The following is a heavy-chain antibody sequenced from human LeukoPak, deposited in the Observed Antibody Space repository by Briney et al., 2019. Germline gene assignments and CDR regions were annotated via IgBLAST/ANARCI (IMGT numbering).Heavy chain of an antibody. D-gene: IGHD2-21*01. CDR2: INPNSGGT. Sequence: ASVKVSCKASGYTFTGYYMHWVRQAPGQGLEWMGWINPNSGGTNYAQKFQGRVTMTRDTSISTAYMELSRLRSDDTAVYYCARDPVAYCGGDCYPDYWGQGTLVTVSS. J-gene: IGHJ4*02. V-gene: IGHV1-2*02. CDR3: ARDPVAYCGGDCYPDY. CDR1: GYTFTGYY.